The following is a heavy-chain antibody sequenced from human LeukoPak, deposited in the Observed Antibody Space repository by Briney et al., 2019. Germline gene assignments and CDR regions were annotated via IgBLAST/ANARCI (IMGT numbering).Heavy chain of an antibody. Sequence: ASVKVSCKASGYTFTSYGISRVRQAPGQGLEWMGWISAYNGNTNYAQKLQGRVTMTTDTSTSTAYMELRSLRSDDTAVYYCAREYCSSTSCFLDYWGQGTLVTVSS. CDR1: GYTFTSYG. V-gene: IGHV1-18*01. D-gene: IGHD2-2*01. CDR2: ISAYNGNT. CDR3: AREYCSSTSCFLDY. J-gene: IGHJ4*02.